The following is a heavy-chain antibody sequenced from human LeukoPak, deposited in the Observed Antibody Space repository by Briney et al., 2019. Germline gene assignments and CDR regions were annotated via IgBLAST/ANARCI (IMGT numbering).Heavy chain of an antibody. CDR1: GFTFSSYA. CDR2: ISGSGGST. J-gene: IGHJ4*02. V-gene: IGHV3-23*01. Sequence: SGGSLRLSCAASGFTFSSYAMSWVRQAPGKGLEWVSAISGSGGSTYYAGSVKGRFTISRDNAKNSLCLQLNSLRAEDTALYYCARAKGIAVADLWGQGTLVTVSS. D-gene: IGHD6-19*01. CDR3: ARAKGIAVADL.